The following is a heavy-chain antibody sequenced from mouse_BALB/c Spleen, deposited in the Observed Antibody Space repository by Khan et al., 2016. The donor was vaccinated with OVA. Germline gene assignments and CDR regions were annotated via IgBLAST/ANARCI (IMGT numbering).Heavy chain of an antibody. CDR1: GFSLTSYG. Sequence: QVQLKASGPGLVAPSQSLSITCTVSGFSLTSYGVNCVRQPPGKGLEWLGVIWAGGSPNYNSALMSRLSIRKDHSKSQVFLKMNSLQTDDTAMYYCARFYDPYYAMDYWGQGTSVTVSS. CDR3: ARFYDPYYAMDY. J-gene: IGHJ4*01. V-gene: IGHV2-9*02. D-gene: IGHD2-3*01. CDR2: IWAGGSP.